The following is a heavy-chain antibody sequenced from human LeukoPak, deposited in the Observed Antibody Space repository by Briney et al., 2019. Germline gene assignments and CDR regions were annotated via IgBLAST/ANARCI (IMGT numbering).Heavy chain of an antibody. V-gene: IGHV4-59*01. CDR1: GGSISSYY. CDR2: IYYSGST. CDR3: ARALMDRGPIKSGFDP. Sequence: SETLSLTCTVSGGSISSYYWSWIRQPPGKGLEWIGYIYYSGSTNYNPSLKSRVTISVDTSKNQFSLKLSSVTAADTAVYYCARALMDRGPIKSGFDPWGQGTLVTVSS. J-gene: IGHJ5*02. D-gene: IGHD3-10*01.